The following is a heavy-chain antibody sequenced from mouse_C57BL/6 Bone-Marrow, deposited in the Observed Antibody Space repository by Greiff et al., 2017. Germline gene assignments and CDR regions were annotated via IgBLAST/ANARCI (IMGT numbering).Heavy chain of an antibody. CDR3: ARQGRGYAMDY. J-gene: IGHJ4*01. CDR1: GFTFSSYG. CDR2: ISSGGSYT. V-gene: IGHV5-6*01. Sequence: EVMLVESGGDLVKPGGSLKLSCAASGFTFSSYGMSWVRQTPDKRLEWVATISSGGSYTYYPDSVKGRFTIARDNAKNTLYRQMSSLKSEDTAMYYCARQGRGYAMDYWGQGTSVTVSS.